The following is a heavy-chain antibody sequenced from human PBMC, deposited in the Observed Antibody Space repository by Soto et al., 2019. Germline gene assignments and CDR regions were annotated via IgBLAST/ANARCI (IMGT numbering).Heavy chain of an antibody. CDR2: ITPSSNYI. CDR3: HCSSFV. CDR1: GFTFSSYT. Sequence: EVQLVESGGGLVKPGGSLRLSCAASGFTFSSYTMNWVRQAPGKGLEWVSSITPSSNYIYYADSVKGRFTISRDNAKNSLSLQMDRLRAGDTAVYYWHCSSFVWGQGALVTVSS. D-gene: IGHD6-6*01. J-gene: IGHJ4*02. V-gene: IGHV3-21*06.